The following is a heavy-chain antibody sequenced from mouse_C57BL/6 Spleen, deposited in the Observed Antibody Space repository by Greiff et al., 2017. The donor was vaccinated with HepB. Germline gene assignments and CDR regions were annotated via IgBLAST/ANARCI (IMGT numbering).Heavy chain of an antibody. Sequence: EVQVVESGGGLVKPGGSLKLSCAASGFTFSSYAMSWVRQTPEKRLEWVATISDGGSYTYYPDNVKGRFTISRDNAKNNLYLQMSHLKSEDTAMYYCAREGGSSGLFAYWGQGTLVTVSA. CDR3: AREGGSSGLFAY. CDR2: ISDGGSYT. V-gene: IGHV5-4*01. D-gene: IGHD3-2*02. CDR1: GFTFSSYA. J-gene: IGHJ3*01.